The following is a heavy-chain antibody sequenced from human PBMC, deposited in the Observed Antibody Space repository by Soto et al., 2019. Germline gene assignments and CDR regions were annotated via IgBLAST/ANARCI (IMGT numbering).Heavy chain of an antibody. D-gene: IGHD2-21*01. Sequence: QVELRESGPGLVKPSETLSLTCNVSGGSMRSYYWTWMRQSPGKGLEWLGNIFYNEKNNLNPSLKSRLSISVDTSKKKFSLMLSSETAEDTAIYYCARDSTCCGLDVWGQGTTVTVSS. CDR1: GGSMRSYY. J-gene: IGHJ6*02. CDR3: ARDSTCCGLDV. V-gene: IGHV4-59*01. CDR2: IFYNEKN.